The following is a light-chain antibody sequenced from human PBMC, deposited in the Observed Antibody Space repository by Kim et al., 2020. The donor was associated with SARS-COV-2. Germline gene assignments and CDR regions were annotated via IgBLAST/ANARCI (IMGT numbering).Light chain of an antibody. CDR2: GKN. CDR1: SLRSYY. CDR3: NSRDSNDTVV. Sequence: SSELTQDPAVSVALGQTVRITCQGDSLRSYYATWDQQKPGQAPILVIYGKNNRPSGIPDRFPGSSSGNTASLTITGTQAGDEADYYCNSRDSNDTVVFGG. J-gene: IGLJ2*01. V-gene: IGLV3-19*01.